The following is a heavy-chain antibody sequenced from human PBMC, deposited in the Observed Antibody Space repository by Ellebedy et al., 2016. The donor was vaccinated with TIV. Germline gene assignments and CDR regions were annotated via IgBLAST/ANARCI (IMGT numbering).Heavy chain of an antibody. D-gene: IGHD6-13*01. CDR3: ARDWDSTWYQPGSYYGMDV. J-gene: IGHJ6*02. CDR1: GDSVSSNSAG. V-gene: IGHV6-1*01. CDR2: TYYRSKWYN. Sequence: SQTLSLTCAISGDSVSSNSAGWNWIRQSPSRGLEWLGRTYYRSKWYNDHAISVKSRITINPETSKNQFSLQLNSVTPEDTAIYYCARDWDSTWYQPGSYYGMDVWGQGTTVTVSS.